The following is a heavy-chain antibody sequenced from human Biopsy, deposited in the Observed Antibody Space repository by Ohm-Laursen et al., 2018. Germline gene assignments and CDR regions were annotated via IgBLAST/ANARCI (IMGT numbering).Heavy chain of an antibody. D-gene: IGHD3-22*01. CDR1: GFHFSDYY. J-gene: IGHJ4*02. V-gene: IGHV3-11*01. CDR3: ARDTPETYDYDNDDNSPYTRRYIDY. CDR2: IASSGGTT. Sequence: SLRLSCAASGFHFSDYYMNWIRQAPGKGLEWVSYIASSGGTTYYVDSVKGRFTISRDNAEKSLYLQMNSLRAEETAVYYCARDTPETYDYDNDDNSPYTRRYIDYWGQGTLVTVSS.